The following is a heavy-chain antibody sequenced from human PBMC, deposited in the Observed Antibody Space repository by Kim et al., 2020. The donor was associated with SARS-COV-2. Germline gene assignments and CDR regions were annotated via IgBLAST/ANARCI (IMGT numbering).Heavy chain of an antibody. J-gene: IGHJ5*02. CDR3: ASLYGMVRGDYNWFDP. D-gene: IGHD3-10*01. Sequence: SVKGRFTISRDKSKNTLYLQMNGLGAEDTAVYYCASLYGMVRGDYNWFDPWGQGTLVTVSS. V-gene: IGHV3-30*01.